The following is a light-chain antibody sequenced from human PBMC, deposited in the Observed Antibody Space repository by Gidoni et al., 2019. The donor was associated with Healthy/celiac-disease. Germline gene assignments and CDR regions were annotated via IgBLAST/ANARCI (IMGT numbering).Light chain of an antibody. CDR2: GNS. V-gene: IGLV1-40*01. Sequence: QSVLTQPPSVSVATGQRVTISCTGSSSNIGAGYDVHWYQQLPGTAPKLLIYGNSNRPSGVPDRFSGSKSGTSASLAITGLQAEDEADYYCQSYDSSLSGSGVFGGGTKLTVL. CDR3: QSYDSSLSGSGV. J-gene: IGLJ3*02. CDR1: SSNIGAGYD.